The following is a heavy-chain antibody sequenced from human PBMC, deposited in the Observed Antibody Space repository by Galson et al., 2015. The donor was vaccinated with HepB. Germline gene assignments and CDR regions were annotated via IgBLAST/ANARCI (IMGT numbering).Heavy chain of an antibody. CDR3: ARMSADYTIFGVVITRGAFDI. CDR1: GFSLSNARMG. J-gene: IGHJ3*02. Sequence: PALVKPTQTLTLTCTVSGFSLSNARMGVSWIRQPPGKALEWLAHIFSNDEKSYSTSLKSRLTISKDTSKSQVVLTMTNMDPVDTATYYCARMSADYTIFGVVITRGAFDIWGQGTMVTVSS. CDR2: IFSNDEK. V-gene: IGHV2-26*01. D-gene: IGHD3-3*01.